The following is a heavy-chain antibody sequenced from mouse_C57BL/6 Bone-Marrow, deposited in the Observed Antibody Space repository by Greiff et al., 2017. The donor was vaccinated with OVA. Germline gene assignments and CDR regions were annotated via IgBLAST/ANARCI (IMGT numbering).Heavy chain of an antibody. Sequence: VQLQQPGAELVMPGASVKLSCKASGYTFTSYWMHWVKQRPGQGLEWIGEIDPSDSYTNYNQKFKGKSTLTVDKSSSTAYMQPSSLTSEDSAVYYCARKGIYYDYPYYFDYWGQGTTLTVSS. CDR3: ARKGIYYDYPYYFDY. V-gene: IGHV1-69*01. CDR1: GYTFTSYW. J-gene: IGHJ2*01. D-gene: IGHD2-4*01. CDR2: IDPSDSYT.